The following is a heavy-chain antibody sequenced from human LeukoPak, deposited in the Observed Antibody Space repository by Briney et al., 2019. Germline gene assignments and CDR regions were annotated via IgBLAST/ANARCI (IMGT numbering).Heavy chain of an antibody. CDR1: GFTFSSYG. D-gene: IGHD3-10*01. CDR3: AMPLPRGDPTFDY. CDR2: INQDGTEK. J-gene: IGHJ4*02. Sequence: PGGSLRLSCAAPGFTFSSYGMIWVRQAPGKGLEWVANINQDGTEKYYVDSVKGRFTISRDNARNSLYLQVNSLRAEDTAFYYCAMPLPRGDPTFDYWGQGTLVTVSS. V-gene: IGHV3-7*02.